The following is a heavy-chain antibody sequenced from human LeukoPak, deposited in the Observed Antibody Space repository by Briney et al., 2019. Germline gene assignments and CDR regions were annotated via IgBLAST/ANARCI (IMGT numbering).Heavy chain of an antibody. V-gene: IGHV3-33*01. Sequence: GRSLRLSCAASGFTFNDYGMHWVRQAPGKGLEWVAVIWYDGSNKYYADSVKGRFTISRDNSKNTLSLQMNSLRAEDTALYYCARGFVLGAAKNYFDYWGQGALVTVSS. J-gene: IGHJ4*02. CDR1: GFTFNDYG. CDR2: IWYDGSNK. CDR3: ARGFVLGAAKNYFDY. D-gene: IGHD2-21*02.